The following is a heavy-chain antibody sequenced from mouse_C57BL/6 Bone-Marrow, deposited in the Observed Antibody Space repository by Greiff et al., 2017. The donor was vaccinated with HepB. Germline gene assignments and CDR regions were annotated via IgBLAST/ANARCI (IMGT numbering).Heavy chain of an antibody. D-gene: IGHD1-1*01. J-gene: IGHJ4*01. CDR2: IDPANGNT. V-gene: IGHV14-3*01. Sequence: EVQLQQSVAELVRPGASVKLSCTASGFNFKNTYMHWVKQRPEQGLEWIGRIDPANGNTKYAPKFQGKATITADTSSNTAYLQLSSLTSEDTAIYYCARYYYGSSYYYAMDYWGQGTSVTVSS. CDR1: GFNFKNTY. CDR3: ARYYYGSSYYYAMDY.